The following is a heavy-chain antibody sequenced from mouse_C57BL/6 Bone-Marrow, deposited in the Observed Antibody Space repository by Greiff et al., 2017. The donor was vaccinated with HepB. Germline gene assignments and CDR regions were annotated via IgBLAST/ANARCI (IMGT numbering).Heavy chain of an antibody. V-gene: IGHV1-85*01. J-gene: IGHJ3*01. CDR1: GYTFTSYD. Sequence: QVHVKQSGPELVKPGASVKLSCKASGYTFTSYDINWVKQRPGQGLEWIGWIYPRDGSTKYNEKFKGKDTLTVDTSSSTAYIELHSLTSEDSAVYFCARSGYDYDVAYWGQGTLVTVSA. D-gene: IGHD2-4*01. CDR3: ARSGYDYDVAY. CDR2: IYPRDGST.